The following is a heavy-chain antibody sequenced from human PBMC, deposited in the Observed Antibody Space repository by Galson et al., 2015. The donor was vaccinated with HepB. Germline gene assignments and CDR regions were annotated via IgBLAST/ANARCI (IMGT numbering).Heavy chain of an antibody. V-gene: IGHV3-23*01. Sequence: LRLSCAASGFTFSSYAMSWVRQAPGKGLEWVSAISGSGGSTYYADSVKGRFTISRDNSKNTLYLQMNSLRAEDTAVYYCAKDPSFIAAAVGTTESWGQGTLVTVSS. J-gene: IGHJ4*02. CDR2: ISGSGGST. D-gene: IGHD6-13*01. CDR3: AKDPSFIAAAVGTTES. CDR1: GFTFSSYA.